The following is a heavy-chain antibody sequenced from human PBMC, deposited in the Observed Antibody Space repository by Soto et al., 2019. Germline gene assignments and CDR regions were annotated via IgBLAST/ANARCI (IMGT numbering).Heavy chain of an antibody. CDR1: GGSLRPYY. V-gene: IGHV4-34*01. CDR3: AREGVSSSWYYYYGMDV. Sequence: SENLCLPYAVYGGSLRPYYRHWIRQPPGKGLKWIGEINHSGSTNYNPSLKSRVTISVDTSKNQFSLKLSSVTAADTAVYYCAREGVSSSWYYYYGMDVWGQGTTVT. D-gene: IGHD6-13*01. CDR2: INHSGST. J-gene: IGHJ6*02.